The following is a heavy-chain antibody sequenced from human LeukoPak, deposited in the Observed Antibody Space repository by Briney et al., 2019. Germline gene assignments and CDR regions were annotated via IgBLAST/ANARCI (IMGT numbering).Heavy chain of an antibody. CDR3: ARGLLAGVFDY. D-gene: IGHD3-22*01. V-gene: IGHV3-7*01. J-gene: IGHJ4*02. Sequence: GGSLRLSCAVSGFTFSGFWMSWSRQAPGKGLEWVASINSDRSEGYYADSVKGRFTISRDNAKNSLYLQMNSLRAEDTAVYYCARGLLAGVFDYWGQGTLVTVSS. CDR2: INSDRSEG. CDR1: GFTFSGFW.